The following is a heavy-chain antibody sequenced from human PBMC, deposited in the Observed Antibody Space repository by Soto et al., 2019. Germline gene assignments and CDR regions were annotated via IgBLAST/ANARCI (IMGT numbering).Heavy chain of an antibody. CDR1: GYTFTAYA. D-gene: IGHD5-18*01. CDR2: INVGTGDT. J-gene: IGHJ4*02. Sequence: ASVKVSCKASGYTFTAYAMDWVRQTPGQRLEWVGWINVGTGDTEYSQQFQGRVNITRDTSARTLYMELSSLRSEDTAVYYCARDVDTSMSDPLDYWGQGSLVT. CDR3: ARDVDTSMSDPLDY. V-gene: IGHV1-3*01.